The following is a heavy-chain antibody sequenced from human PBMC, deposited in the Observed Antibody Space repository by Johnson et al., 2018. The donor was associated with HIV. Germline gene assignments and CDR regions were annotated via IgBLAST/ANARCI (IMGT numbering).Heavy chain of an antibody. CDR2: ISYDGSNK. Sequence: QVHLVESGGGVVQPGRSLRLSCAASGFTFSSYAMHWVRQAPGKGLEWVAVISYDGSNKYYADSVKGRFTISRDNSKNTLYLQMNSLRAEDTAVYYCASWPHGSGSYQIDIWGQGTMVTVSS. J-gene: IGHJ3*02. CDR3: ASWPHGSGSYQIDI. CDR1: GFTFSSYA. V-gene: IGHV3-30-3*01. D-gene: IGHD3-10*01.